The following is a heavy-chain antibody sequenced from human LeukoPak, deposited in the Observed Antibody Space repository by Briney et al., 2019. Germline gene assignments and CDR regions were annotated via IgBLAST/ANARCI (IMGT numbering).Heavy chain of an antibody. CDR1: GYTFSDYY. CDR2: INPNGGRT. CDR3: ARGPNYYGSGRSWFDP. D-gene: IGHD3-10*01. J-gene: IGHJ5*02. Sequence: ASVKVSRKASGYTFSDYYIHWVRQAPGQGLEWMGWINPNGGRTNYAQKFQGRVTVTRDTSISTAYMELSRLRSDDTAVYYCARGPNYYGSGRSWFDPWGQGSQVTVSS. V-gene: IGHV1-2*02.